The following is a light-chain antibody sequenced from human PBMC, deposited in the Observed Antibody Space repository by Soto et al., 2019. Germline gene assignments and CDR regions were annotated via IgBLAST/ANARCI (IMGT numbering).Light chain of an antibody. J-gene: IGKJ2*01. CDR2: WAS. CDR3: QQYYSTPFT. CDR1: QSVLFSSNNKNY. V-gene: IGKV4-1*01. Sequence: DIVMTQSPDSLAVSLGERATINCKSSQSVLFSSNNKNYLDWYQQKPGQPPKLLIYWASTRESGVPDRFSGSGSGTDFTLTISSLQAEDVAGYYCQQYYSTPFTFGQGTNLEIK.